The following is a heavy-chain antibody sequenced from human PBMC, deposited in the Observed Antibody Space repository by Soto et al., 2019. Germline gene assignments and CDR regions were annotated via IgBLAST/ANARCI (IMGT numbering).Heavy chain of an antibody. CDR3: ARGGYSYGYRSYDSSGYTFDY. D-gene: IGHD3-22*01. CDR2: IYPGDSDT. V-gene: IGHV5-51*01. CDR1: GYSFTSYW. J-gene: IGHJ4*02. Sequence: GESLKISCKGSGYSFTSYWIGWVRQMPGKGLEWMGIIYPGDSDTRYSPSFQGQVTISADKSISTAYLQWSSLKASDTAMYYCARGGYSYGYRSYDSSGYTFDYWGQGTLVTVSS.